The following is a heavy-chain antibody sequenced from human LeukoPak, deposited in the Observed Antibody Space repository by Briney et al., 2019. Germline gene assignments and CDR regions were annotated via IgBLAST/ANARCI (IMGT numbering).Heavy chain of an antibody. Sequence: GSLRLSCAASGFTVNSYYMSWVRQAPGKGLEWVSLIYGDGSTSYADSVKGRFTISRDNFKKTLSLQMNSLRAEDTAMYYCARGGSGYYWAFDCWGQGTLVTVSS. CDR2: IYGDGST. V-gene: IGHV3-53*01. CDR1: GFTVNSYY. J-gene: IGHJ4*02. CDR3: ARGGSGYYWAFDC. D-gene: IGHD3-22*01.